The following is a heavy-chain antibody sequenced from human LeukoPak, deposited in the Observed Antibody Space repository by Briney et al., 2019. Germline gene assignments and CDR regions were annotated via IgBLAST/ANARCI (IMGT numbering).Heavy chain of an antibody. CDR1: GYTFTGYY. J-gene: IGHJ4*02. D-gene: IGHD6-6*01. V-gene: IGHV1-2*02. CDR2: INPNSGGT. CDR3: ATLYSSSSHPFDY. Sequence: ASVNVSCKASGYTFTGYYMHWVRQAPGQGREWMRWINPNSGGTNYAQKFQGRVTMTRDTSISTAYMELSRLRSDDTAVYYCATLYSSSSHPFDYWGQGTLVTVSS.